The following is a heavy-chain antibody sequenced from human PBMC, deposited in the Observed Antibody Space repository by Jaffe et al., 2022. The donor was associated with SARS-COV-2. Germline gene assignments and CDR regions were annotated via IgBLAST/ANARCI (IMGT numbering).Heavy chain of an antibody. Sequence: QVQLQESGPGLVKPSETLSLTCTVSGGSISTYYWNWIRQPPGKGLEWIGYIYYTGSTNYNPSLKSRVTISVDMSNNQFSLKLSSVTAADTAVYYCARGGGTGNWFDPWGQGTLVTVSS. J-gene: IGHJ5*02. D-gene: IGHD3-16*01. CDR1: GGSISTYY. CDR2: IYYTGST. CDR3: ARGGGTGNWFDP. V-gene: IGHV4-59*01.